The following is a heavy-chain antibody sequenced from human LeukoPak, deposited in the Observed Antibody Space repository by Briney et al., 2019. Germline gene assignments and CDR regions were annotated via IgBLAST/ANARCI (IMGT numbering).Heavy chain of an antibody. J-gene: IGHJ4*02. D-gene: IGHD6-13*01. CDR2: TYYRSKWYN. CDR3: SREEPSGYSNV. V-gene: IGHV6-1*01. Sequence: SQTLSLTCVISGDSVSSNSATWNWIRRSPSRGLEWLGRTYYRSKWYNDYAVSVESRITINPDTSKNQFSLQLNSVTPEDTAMYYCSREEPSGYSNVWGQGTLVTVS. CDR1: GDSVSSNSAT.